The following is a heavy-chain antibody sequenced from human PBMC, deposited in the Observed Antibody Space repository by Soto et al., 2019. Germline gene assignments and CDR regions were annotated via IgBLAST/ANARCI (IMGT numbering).Heavy chain of an antibody. D-gene: IGHD3-9*01. CDR3: ARDASGYYDILSGPGGRPYYFDY. V-gene: IGHV4-31*03. CDR1: GGSICSGGYY. CDR2: IYYCGST. J-gene: IGHJ4*02. Sequence: QVQLQESGPGLVKPSQPLSLTCTVSGGSICSGGYYWRWIRQHPGKGLVWIGYIYYCGSTYSNPSAKSRVTISVDTSKNQFSLKLSSMTAADTAVYYCARDASGYYDILSGPGGRPYYFDYWGQGTLVTVSS.